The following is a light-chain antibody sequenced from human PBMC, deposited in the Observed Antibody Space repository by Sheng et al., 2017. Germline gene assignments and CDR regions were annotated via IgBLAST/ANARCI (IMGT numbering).Light chain of an antibody. CDR2: GAS. J-gene: IGKJ4*01. V-gene: IGKV3-15*01. Sequence: EIMMTQSPATLSVSPGERATLSCSASQSVGSTLAWYQQKPGQAPRLLIYGASTRATGIPARFSGSGSGTEFTLTISSLQSEDFAVYYCQQYNNWRGTFGGGTKVEIK. CDR1: QSVGST. CDR3: QQYNNWRGT.